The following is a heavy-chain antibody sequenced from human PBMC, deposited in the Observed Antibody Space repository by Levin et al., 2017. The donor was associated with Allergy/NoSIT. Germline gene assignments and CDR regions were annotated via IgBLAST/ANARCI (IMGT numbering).Heavy chain of an antibody. Sequence: ASVKVSCKASGYTFTSYAMHWVRQAPGQRLEWMGWINAGNGNTKYSQKFQGRVTITRDTSASTAYMELSSLRSEDTAVYYCARAGIGLLWFGESSPFDYWGQGTLVTVSS. V-gene: IGHV1-3*01. CDR1: GYTFTSYA. CDR3: ARAGIGLLWFGESSPFDY. D-gene: IGHD3-10*01. J-gene: IGHJ4*02. CDR2: INAGNGNT.